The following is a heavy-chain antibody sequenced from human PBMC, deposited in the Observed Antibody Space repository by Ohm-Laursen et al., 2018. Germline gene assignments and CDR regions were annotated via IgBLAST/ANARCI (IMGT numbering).Heavy chain of an antibody. Sequence: SLRLSCAASGFTFSSYWMFWVRQAPGKGLEWVANIKEHGSAKNYVDSVKGRFTISRDNAKLSIYLEMNSLRAEDTAVYYCARDRGQRSGIDYWGQGTLVTVSS. V-gene: IGHV3-7*01. J-gene: IGHJ4*02. CDR3: ARDRGQRSGIDY. D-gene: IGHD5-12*01. CDR1: GFTFSSYW. CDR2: IKEHGSAK.